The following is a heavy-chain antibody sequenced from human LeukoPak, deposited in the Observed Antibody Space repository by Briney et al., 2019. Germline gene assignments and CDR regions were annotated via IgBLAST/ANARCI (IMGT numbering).Heavy chain of an antibody. V-gene: IGHV3-21*06. CDR1: GFTFSSYS. Sequence: GGSLRLSCAASGFTFSSYSMNWVRQAPGKELEWVSSISSSGTYIYYADSVKGRFTISRDDAKNSLFLQMNSLRAEDTAVYYCARGGSSWFYFAYWGQGSLVTVSS. D-gene: IGHD6-13*01. J-gene: IGHJ4*02. CDR2: ISSSGTYI. CDR3: ARGGSSWFYFAY.